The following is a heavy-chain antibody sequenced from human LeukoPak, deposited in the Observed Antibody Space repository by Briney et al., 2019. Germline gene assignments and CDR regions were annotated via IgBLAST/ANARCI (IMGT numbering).Heavy chain of an antibody. CDR3: ARDLGCSSTSCYGNWFDP. J-gene: IGHJ5*02. CDR1: GFTFSSYW. CDR2: INTDGSST. Sequence: GGSLRLSCAASGFTFSSYWVHWVRQAPGKGLVWVSRINTDGSSTSYADSVKGRFTISRDNAKNTLYLQMNSLRAEDTAVYYCARDLGCSSTSCYGNWFDPWGQGTLVTVSS. V-gene: IGHV3-74*01. D-gene: IGHD2-2*01.